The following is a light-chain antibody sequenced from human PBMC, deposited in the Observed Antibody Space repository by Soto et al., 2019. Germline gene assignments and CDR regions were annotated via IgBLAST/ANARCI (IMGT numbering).Light chain of an antibody. CDR3: QQSHSTPRT. V-gene: IGKV1-39*01. J-gene: IGKJ4*01. CDR1: LRISKY. CDR2: GAS. Sequence: DIKLTQSPSSLSASVGDRVTITCRASLRISKYLNWYQQKPGKAPKLLIYGASTLQSGVPSRFSGSGSGTDFTLTITNLQPEDSATYFCQQSHSTPRTFGGGT.